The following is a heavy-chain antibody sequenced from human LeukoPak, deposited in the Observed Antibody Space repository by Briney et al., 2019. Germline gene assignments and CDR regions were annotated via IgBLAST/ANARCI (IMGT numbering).Heavy chain of an antibody. CDR3: ARGYCFNGNCPFAFDY. D-gene: IGHD2-8*01. Sequence: GGSLRLSCAASGFTVSNSYMAWVRQAPGKGLEWGSIMYIGANTFHADSVKGRFTISRDNSKNTLDLQMNSLTAEDTAIYYCARGYCFNGNCPFAFDYWGQGTLVTVSS. CDR2: MYIGANT. J-gene: IGHJ4*02. V-gene: IGHV3-66*02. CDR1: GFTVSNSY.